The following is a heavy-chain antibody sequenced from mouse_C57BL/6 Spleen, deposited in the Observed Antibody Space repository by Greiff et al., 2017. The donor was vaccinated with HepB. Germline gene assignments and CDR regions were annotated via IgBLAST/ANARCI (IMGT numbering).Heavy chain of an antibody. J-gene: IGHJ3*01. V-gene: IGHV1-81*01. D-gene: IGHD1-1*01. Sequence: VQLQESGAELARPGASVKLSCKASGYTFTSYGISWVKQRTGQGLEWIGEIYPRSGNTYYNEKFKGKATLTEDKSSITAYMELRSLTSEDSAVYFCARGDYGSPFAYWGQGALVTVSA. CDR3: ARGDYGSPFAY. CDR2: IYPRSGNT. CDR1: GYTFTSYG.